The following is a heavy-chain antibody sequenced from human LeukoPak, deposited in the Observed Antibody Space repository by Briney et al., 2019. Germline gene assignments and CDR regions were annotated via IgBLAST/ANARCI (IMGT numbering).Heavy chain of an antibody. CDR1: GFTFSSYE. CDR3: ARGIPWLVPLFDY. Sequence: PGGSLTLSCAASGFTFSSYEMNWLRQAPGKGLEWVSYISSSGSTIYYADSVKGRFTISRDNAKNSLYLQMNSLRAEDTAVYYCARGIPWLVPLFDYWGQGTLVTVSS. J-gene: IGHJ4*02. CDR2: ISSSGSTI. V-gene: IGHV3-48*03. D-gene: IGHD6-19*01.